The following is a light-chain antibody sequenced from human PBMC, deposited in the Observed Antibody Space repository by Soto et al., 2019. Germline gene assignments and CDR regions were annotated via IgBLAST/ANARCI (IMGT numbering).Light chain of an antibody. J-gene: IGLJ1*01. V-gene: IGLV2-8*01. CDR1: SSDVGGYNY. Sequence: QSALTQPPSASGSPGQSVTISCTGTSSDVGGYNYVSWYQQHPGKAPKLMIYEVTKRPSGVPDRFSGSKSGNTASLTVSGLQAEDEADYYCSSYAHGSIYVFGTGTKVTVL. CDR3: SSYAHGSIYV. CDR2: EVT.